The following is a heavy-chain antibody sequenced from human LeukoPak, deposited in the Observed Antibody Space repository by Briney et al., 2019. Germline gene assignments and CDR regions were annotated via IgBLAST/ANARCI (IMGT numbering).Heavy chain of an antibody. J-gene: IGHJ6*03. Sequence: GESLKISCKGAGYTFTGYYMHWVRQAPGQGLEWMGWINPNSGGTNYAQKFQGRVTMTRDTSISTAYMELSRLRSDDTAVYYCARGGVTYYYGSGSPYYYMDVWGKGTTVTISS. CDR1: GYTFTGYY. CDR2: INPNSGGT. V-gene: IGHV1-2*02. D-gene: IGHD3-10*01. CDR3: ARGGVTYYYGSGSPYYYMDV.